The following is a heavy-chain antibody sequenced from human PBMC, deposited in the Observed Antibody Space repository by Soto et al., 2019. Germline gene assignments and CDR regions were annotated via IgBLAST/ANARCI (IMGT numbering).Heavy chain of an antibody. V-gene: IGHV3-9*01. J-gene: IGHJ5*02. Sequence: EVQLVESGGGLVQPGRSLRLSCAASGFTFDDYAMHWVRQAPGKGLEGVSTISWDSVNIGYADSVKGRFTISRDNAKNSLYLQINSLRVVDTALYYCARGVTTRGQNWFDPWGQGTLVTVSS. CDR2: ISWDSVNI. D-gene: IGHD4-17*01. CDR3: ARGVTTRGQNWFDP. CDR1: GFTFDDYA.